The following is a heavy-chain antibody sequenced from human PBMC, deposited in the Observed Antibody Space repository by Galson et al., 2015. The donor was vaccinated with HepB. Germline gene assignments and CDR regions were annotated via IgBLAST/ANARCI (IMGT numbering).Heavy chain of an antibody. CDR3: TRGLAGPGYC. V-gene: IGHV3-15*01. J-gene: IGHJ4*02. CDR2: IKSKADGGTT. Sequence: SLRLSCAASGFTFSNAWMSWVRQAPGKGLEWVGRIKSKADGGTTDYAAPVKGRFTISRDDSKNTLYPQLNSLKTEDTAVYYCTRGLAGPGYCWGQGTLVTVSS. CDR1: GFTFSNAW. D-gene: IGHD6-19*01.